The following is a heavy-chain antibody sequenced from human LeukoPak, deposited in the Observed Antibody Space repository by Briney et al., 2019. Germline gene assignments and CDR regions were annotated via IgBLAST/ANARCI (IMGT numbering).Heavy chain of an antibody. CDR1: GGSISSSSYY. J-gene: IGHJ4*02. CDR2: IYYSGST. CDR3: ARGIAAAGGYTDY. V-gene: IGHV4-39*01. D-gene: IGHD6-13*01. Sequence: PSETLSLTRTVSGGSISSSSYYWGWIRQPPGKGLEWIGSIYYSGSTYYNPSLKSRVTISVDTSKNQFSLKLSSVTAADTAVYYCARGIAAAGGYTDYWGQGTLVTVSS.